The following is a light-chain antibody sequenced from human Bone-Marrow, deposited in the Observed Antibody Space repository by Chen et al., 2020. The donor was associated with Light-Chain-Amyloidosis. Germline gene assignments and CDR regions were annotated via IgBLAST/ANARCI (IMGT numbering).Light chain of an antibody. CDR1: SSDVGGYNF. CDR3: SSYTSSGTWV. V-gene: IGLV2-14*01. Sequence: QSALTQPASVSGSPGPSITISCTGTSSDVGGYNFVYWYQQYPGKAHKHMIYGVSDRPSGVSNRFSGSKSGNTASLTISGLQAEDEADYYCSSYTSSGTWVFGGGTKLTVL. J-gene: IGLJ3*02. CDR2: GVS.